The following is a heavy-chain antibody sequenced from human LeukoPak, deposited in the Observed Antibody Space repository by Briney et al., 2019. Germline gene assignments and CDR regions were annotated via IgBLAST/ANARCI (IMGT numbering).Heavy chain of an antibody. Sequence: GRSLRLSCAASGFTFSSYGMHWVRQAPGKVLEWVAVIWYDGSNKYYADSVKGRFTISRDNSKNTLYLQMNSLSAEDTAVYYCARDQGDYGDYYYYYGMDVWGQGTTVTVSS. CDR3: ARDQGDYGDYYYYYGMDV. CDR1: GFTFSSYG. D-gene: IGHD4-17*01. J-gene: IGHJ6*02. CDR2: IWYDGSNK. V-gene: IGHV3-33*01.